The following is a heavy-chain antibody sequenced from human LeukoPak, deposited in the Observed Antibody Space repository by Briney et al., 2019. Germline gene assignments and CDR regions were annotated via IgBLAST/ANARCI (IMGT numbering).Heavy chain of an antibody. CDR3: ARDSIAVAGTSWFDP. J-gene: IGHJ5*02. D-gene: IGHD6-19*01. CDR2: ISSSSSTI. Sequence: QPGGSLRLSCAVSGFTFSSYSMNWVRQAPGKGLEWVSYISSSSSTIYYADSVKGRFTISRDNAKNSLYLQMNSLRAEDTAVYYCARDSIAVAGTSWFDPWGQGTLVTVSS. CDR1: GFTFSSYS. V-gene: IGHV3-48*04.